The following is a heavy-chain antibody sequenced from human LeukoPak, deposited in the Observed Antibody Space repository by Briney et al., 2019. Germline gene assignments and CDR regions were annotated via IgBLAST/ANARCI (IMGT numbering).Heavy chain of an antibody. CDR3: AREGATAGSGYYFDY. Sequence: GWSLRLSCAASGFIFSGYSMNWVRQAPRKGLEWVSSISSSSSSIYYADSVKGRFTISRDNTKKSLYLQMNSLRAEDTAVYYCAREGATAGSGYYFDYWGQGSLVTVSS. J-gene: IGHJ4*02. CDR1: GFIFSGYS. V-gene: IGHV3-21*01. D-gene: IGHD6-13*01. CDR2: ISSSSSSI.